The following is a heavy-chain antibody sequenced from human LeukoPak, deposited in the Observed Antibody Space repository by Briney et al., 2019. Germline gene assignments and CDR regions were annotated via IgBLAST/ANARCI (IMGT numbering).Heavy chain of an antibody. CDR1: GGSISSGGYY. D-gene: IGHD3-10*01. V-gene: IGHV4-31*03. J-gene: IGHJ5*02. CDR3: ARDRVRGGPGLDP. CDR2: IYYSGST. Sequence: SETLSLTCTVSGGSISSGGYYWSWIRQHPGKGLEWIGYIYYSGSTYYNPSLKSRVTISVDTSKNQFSLKLSSVTAAVTAVYYCARDRVRGGPGLDPWGQGTLVTVSS.